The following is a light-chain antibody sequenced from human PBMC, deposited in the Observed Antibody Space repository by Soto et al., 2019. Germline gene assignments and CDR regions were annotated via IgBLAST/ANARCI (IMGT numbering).Light chain of an antibody. Sequence: EIVMTQSPATLSVSPEERATLSCRASQSVSTNLAWYQQKPGQAPRLLIYGPSIRATGIPARFSGSGSGTEFTLTINSLQSEDFALYYCQEYDKWPPGFTFGPGIRVDNK. CDR1: QSVSTN. V-gene: IGKV3-15*01. CDR3: QEYDKWPPGFT. CDR2: GPS. J-gene: IGKJ3*01.